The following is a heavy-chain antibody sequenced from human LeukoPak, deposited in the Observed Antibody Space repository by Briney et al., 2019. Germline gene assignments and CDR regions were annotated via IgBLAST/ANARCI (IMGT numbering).Heavy chain of an antibody. Sequence: GASVKVSCKVSGYTLTELSMHWVRQAPGKGLEWMGGFDPEDGETIYAQKFQGRVTMTEDTSTDTAYMELSSLRSEDTAVYYCATASLGSGSYSTFERFDPWGQGTLVTVSS. CDR1: GYTLTELS. D-gene: IGHD3-10*01. CDR2: FDPEDGET. V-gene: IGHV1-24*01. CDR3: ATASLGSGSYSTFERFDP. J-gene: IGHJ5*02.